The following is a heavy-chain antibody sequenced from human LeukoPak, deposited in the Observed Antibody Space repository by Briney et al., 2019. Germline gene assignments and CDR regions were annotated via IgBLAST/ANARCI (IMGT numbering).Heavy chain of an antibody. CDR1: GGSISSSGYY. CDR3: ARSRDTAMGPVAFDI. J-gene: IGHJ3*02. Sequence: SETLSLTCTVSGGSISSSGYYWGWIRQPPGKGLEWIGSIYYSGSTYYNPSLKSRVTISVDTSKNQFSLKLSSVTAADTAVYYCARSRDTAMGPVAFDIWGQGTMVTVSS. CDR2: IYYSGST. D-gene: IGHD5-18*01. V-gene: IGHV4-39*07.